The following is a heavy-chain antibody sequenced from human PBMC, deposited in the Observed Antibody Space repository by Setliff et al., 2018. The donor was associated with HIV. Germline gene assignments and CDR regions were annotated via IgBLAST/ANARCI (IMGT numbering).Heavy chain of an antibody. D-gene: IGHD1-26*01. V-gene: IGHV3-7*01. J-gene: IGHJ3*02. CDR3: ARDRWELAVAFDI. Sequence: PGGSLRLSCAASGFTFSSYWMSWVRQAPGKGLEWVANIKQDGSEKYYVDSVKGRFTISRDNAKNSLYLQMNSLRAEDTAVYYCARDRWELAVAFDIWGQGTLVTV. CDR2: IKQDGSEK. CDR1: GFTFSSYW.